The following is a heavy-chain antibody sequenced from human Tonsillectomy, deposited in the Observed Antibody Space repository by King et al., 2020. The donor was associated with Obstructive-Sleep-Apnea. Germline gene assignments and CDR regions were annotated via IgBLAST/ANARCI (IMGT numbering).Heavy chain of an antibody. CDR1: GYTFTSND. CDR2: MNPNSGNT. J-gene: IGHJ5*02. V-gene: IGHV1-8*01. D-gene: IGHD1-26*01. Sequence: VQLVESGAEVKKPGASVKVSCKASGYTFTSNDINWVRQATGQGLEWMGWMNPNSGNTGYAQNFQGRVTMTRNISISTAYMELSSLTSEDTAVYYCARRGGVGATTSWFDPWGKGTLVTVSS. CDR3: ARRGGVGATTSWFDP.